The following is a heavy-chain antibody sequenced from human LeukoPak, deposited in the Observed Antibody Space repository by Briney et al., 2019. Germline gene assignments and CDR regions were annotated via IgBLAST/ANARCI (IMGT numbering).Heavy chain of an antibody. D-gene: IGHD3-22*01. CDR2: ISSSSSYI. Sequence: GRSLRLSCAASGFTFSSYSMNWVRQAPGKGLEWVSSISSSSSYIYYADSAKGRFTISRDNAKNSLYLQMNSLRAEDTAVYYCARDNYYDSSGSLWWGQGTLVTVSS. CDR3: ARDNYYDSSGSLW. CDR1: GFTFSSYS. J-gene: IGHJ4*02. V-gene: IGHV3-21*01.